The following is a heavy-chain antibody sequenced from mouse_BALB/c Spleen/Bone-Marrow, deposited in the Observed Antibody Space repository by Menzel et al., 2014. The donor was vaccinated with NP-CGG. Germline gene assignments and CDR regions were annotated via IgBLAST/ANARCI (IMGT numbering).Heavy chain of an antibody. CDR3: TRDDGSFAY. Sequence: QVQLQQSGAELVRPGASVKPSCKASGYTFTSYWINWVKQRPGQGLEWIGNIYPSDSYTNYNQKFKDKATLTVDKSSSTAYMQLSSPTSEDSAVYYCTRDDGSFAYWGQGTLVTVSA. J-gene: IGHJ3*01. D-gene: IGHD2-3*01. CDR2: IYPSDSYT. CDR1: GYTFTSYW. V-gene: IGHV1-69*02.